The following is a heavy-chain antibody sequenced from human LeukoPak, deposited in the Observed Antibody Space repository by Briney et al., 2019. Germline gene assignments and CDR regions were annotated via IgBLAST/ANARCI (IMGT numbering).Heavy chain of an antibody. Sequence: GGSLRLSCVGSGFSLSTYEMNWVRQTPGKGLEWVSYISSSGNTVHYADSVRGRFTISRDNAKNSLYLQMNSLRAEDTAVYYCAELGITMIGGVWGKGTTVTISS. V-gene: IGHV3-48*03. CDR1: GFSLSTYE. D-gene: IGHD3-10*02. CDR2: ISSSGNTV. CDR3: AELGITMIGGV. J-gene: IGHJ6*04.